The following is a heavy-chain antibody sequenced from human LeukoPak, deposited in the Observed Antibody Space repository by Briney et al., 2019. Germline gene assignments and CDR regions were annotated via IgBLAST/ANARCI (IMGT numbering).Heavy chain of an antibody. CDR1: VGSFRGYY. D-gene: IGHD5-12*01. CDR2: INHSGST. CDR3: ARAVASTNDAFDI. J-gene: IGHJ3*02. Sequence: SETLSLTCAGCVGSFRGYYWSWIRQPPGKGLEWMGEINHSGSTNYNPPSTSRVAISVDTSKNQFSLKLSSAAAADTAVYYCARAVASTNDAFDIWGQGTMVTASS. V-gene: IGHV4-34*01.